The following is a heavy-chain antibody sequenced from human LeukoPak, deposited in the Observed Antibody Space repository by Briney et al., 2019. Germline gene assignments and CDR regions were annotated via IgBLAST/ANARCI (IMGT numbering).Heavy chain of an antibody. CDR1: GFTFSSYS. V-gene: IGHV3-21*01. J-gene: IGHJ4*02. Sequence: GGSLRLSCAASGFTFSSYSMNWVRQAPGKGLEWVSSISSSSSYIYYADSVKGRFTISRDNAKNSLYLQMHSLRTEDTALYYCARAAHRGYSFDYWGQGTLVTVSS. CDR2: ISSSSSYI. D-gene: IGHD3-10*01. CDR3: ARAAHRGYSFDY.